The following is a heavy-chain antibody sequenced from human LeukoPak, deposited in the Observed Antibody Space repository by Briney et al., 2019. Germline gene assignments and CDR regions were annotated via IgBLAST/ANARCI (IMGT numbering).Heavy chain of an antibody. CDR3: AREDYYGSGSYYRTPFDP. D-gene: IGHD3-10*01. CDR1: GGSFSGYY. V-gene: IGHV4-34*01. CDR2: INHSGST. Sequence: SETLSLTCAVYGGSFSGYYWSWIRQPPGKGLEWIGEINHSGSTNYNPSLKSRVTISVDTSKNQFSLKLSSVTAADTAVYCCAREDYYGSGSYYRTPFDPWGQGTLVTVSS. J-gene: IGHJ5*02.